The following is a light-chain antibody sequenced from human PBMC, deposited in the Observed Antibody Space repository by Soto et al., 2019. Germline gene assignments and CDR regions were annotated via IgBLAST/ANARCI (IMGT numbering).Light chain of an antibody. CDR2: DVS. CDR3: QQRNNWPST. V-gene: IGKV3-11*01. Sequence: IVLTQSPAILALSPGDRATLSCRASQSVSSSYLAWYQHKPGQAPRLLIYDVSNRAAGIPARFSGSGSGTDFTLTISNLEPEDFAVYYCQQRNNWPSTFGQGTRLEI. CDR1: QSVSSSY. J-gene: IGKJ5*01.